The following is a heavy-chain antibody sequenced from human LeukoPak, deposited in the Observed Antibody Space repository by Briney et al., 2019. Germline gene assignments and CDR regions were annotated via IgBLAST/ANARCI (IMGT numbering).Heavy chain of an antibody. J-gene: IGHJ4*02. CDR1: GGSFSGYY. CDR3: ARAQYGSGSYWLADGGLIS. V-gene: IGHV4-34*01. Sequence: SETLSLTCAVYGGSFSGYYWSWIRQPPGKGLEWIGEINHSGSTNYNPSLKSRVTISVDTSKTQFSLKLSSVTAADTAVYYCARAQYGSGSYWLADGGLISWGQGTLVTVSS. D-gene: IGHD3-10*01. CDR2: INHSGST.